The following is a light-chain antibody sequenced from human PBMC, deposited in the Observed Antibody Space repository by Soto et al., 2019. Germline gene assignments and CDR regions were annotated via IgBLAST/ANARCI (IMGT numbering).Light chain of an antibody. Sequence: DIRMAQSPSSLSASVGDRVTITCRASQSITNYLNWYQQKPGRAPKLLIYIASNLQSGLPSRFSVSGSGTDFTLSISSLQTEDFATDYCHQTYSFPRTFVQGTRVEIK. CDR3: HQTYSFPRT. CDR2: IAS. CDR1: QSITNY. V-gene: IGKV1-39*01. J-gene: IGKJ1*01.